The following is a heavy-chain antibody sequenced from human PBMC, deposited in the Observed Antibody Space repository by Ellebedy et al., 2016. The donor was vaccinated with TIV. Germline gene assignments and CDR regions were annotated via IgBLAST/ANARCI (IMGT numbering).Heavy chain of an antibody. Sequence: AASVKVSCKASGYTFTDYAINWVRQPPGQGLEWMGWINTNTGNPTYAHGFTGRFVFSLNTSVSTAYLQISSLKAEDTAVYYCGRVKAGYSYGGDYWGQGTLVTVSS. CDR3: GRVKAGYSYGGDY. CDR2: INTNTGNP. CDR1: GYTFTDYA. V-gene: IGHV7-4-1*02. J-gene: IGHJ4*02. D-gene: IGHD5-18*01.